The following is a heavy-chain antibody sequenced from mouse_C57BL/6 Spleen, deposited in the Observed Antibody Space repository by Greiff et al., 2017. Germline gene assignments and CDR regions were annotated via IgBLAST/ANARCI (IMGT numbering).Heavy chain of an antibody. V-gene: IGHV1-59*01. Sequence: QVQLQQSGAELVRPGTSVKLSCKASGYTFTSYWMHWVKQRPGQGLEWIGVIDPSDSYTNYNQKFKGKATLTVDTSSSTAYMQLSSLTSEDSAVYYCARELPGFDYWGQGTTLTVSS. J-gene: IGHJ2*01. D-gene: IGHD6-1*01. CDR3: ARELPGFDY. CDR2: IDPSDSYT. CDR1: GYTFTSYW.